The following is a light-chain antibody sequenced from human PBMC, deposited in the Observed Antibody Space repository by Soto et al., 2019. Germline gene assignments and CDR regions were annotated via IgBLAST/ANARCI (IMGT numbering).Light chain of an antibody. CDR1: SSDIGEYNY. Sequence: QSVLTQPASVSGSPGQSITISCTGTSSDIGEYNYVSWYQQHPGKAPKLIIYEVTNRPSGVSNRFSGSKSGNTASLTISGLQAEDEADYYCSSYTSSFTWVFGGGTKLTVL. CDR3: SSYTSSFTWV. J-gene: IGLJ3*02. CDR2: EVT. V-gene: IGLV2-14*01.